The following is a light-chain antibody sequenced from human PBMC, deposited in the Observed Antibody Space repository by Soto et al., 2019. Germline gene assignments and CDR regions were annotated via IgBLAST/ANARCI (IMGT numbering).Light chain of an antibody. CDR1: QSISRY. J-gene: IGKJ3*01. CDR2: DAS. V-gene: IGKV3-11*01. Sequence: EIVLTQSPATLSLSPGERATLSCRASQSISRYLAWYQQKPGQAPRLLIYDASNRATGIPARFSGSGSGTDFTLTISSLAPEDFAVYYCQQRSNWPPPFTFGPGTKVDIK. CDR3: QQRSNWPPPFT.